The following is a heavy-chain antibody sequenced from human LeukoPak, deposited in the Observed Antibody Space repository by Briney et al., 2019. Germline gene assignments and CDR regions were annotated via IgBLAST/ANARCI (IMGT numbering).Heavy chain of an antibody. D-gene: IGHD3-22*01. CDR2: ISAYNGNT. V-gene: IGHV1-18*01. CDR1: GYTFTSYG. Sequence: ASVKVSCKASGYTFTSYGISWVRQAPGQGLEWMGGISAYNGNTNYAQKLQGRVTMTTDTSTSTAYMELRSLRSDDTAVYYCARGLSGYYDGAYYFDYWGQGTLVTVSS. J-gene: IGHJ4*02. CDR3: ARGLSGYYDGAYYFDY.